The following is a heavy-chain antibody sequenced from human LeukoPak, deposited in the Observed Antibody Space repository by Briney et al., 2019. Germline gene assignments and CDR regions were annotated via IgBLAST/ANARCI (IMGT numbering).Heavy chain of an antibody. CDR2: INPNSGGT. J-gene: IGHJ4*02. D-gene: IGHD2-15*01. CDR3: ARSWRFCSGDSCYPIDY. CDR1: GYTFTGYY. Sequence: ASVKVSCKASGYTFTGYYMHWVRQAPGQGLEWMGWINPNSGGTNYAQKFRGRVTMTRDTSISTAYMELSRLRSDDTAVYYCARSWRFCSGDSCYPIDYWGQGTLVTVSS. V-gene: IGHV1-2*02.